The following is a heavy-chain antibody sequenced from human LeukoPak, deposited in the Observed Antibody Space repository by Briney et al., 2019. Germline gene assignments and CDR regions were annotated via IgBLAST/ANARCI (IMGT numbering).Heavy chain of an antibody. D-gene: IGHD2-15*01. J-gene: IGHJ4*02. Sequence: GASVKVSCKASGYTFTGYYMHWVRQAPGQGLEWMGWINPSSGGTNYAQKFQGRVTMTRDTSISTAYMELTRLRSDDTAVYYCARVLGVVAATEHSFDYWGQGTLVTVSS. CDR2: INPSSGGT. V-gene: IGHV1-2*02. CDR3: ARVLGVVAATEHSFDY. CDR1: GYTFTGYY.